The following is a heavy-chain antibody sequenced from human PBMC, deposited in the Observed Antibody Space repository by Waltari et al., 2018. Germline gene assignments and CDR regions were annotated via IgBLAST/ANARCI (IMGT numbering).Heavy chain of an antibody. V-gene: IGHV4-39*01. CDR2: IYYSGST. D-gene: IGHD3-9*01. CDR1: GGSISSSSYY. Sequence: QLQLQESGPGLVKPSETLSLTCTVSGGSISSSSYYWGWIRQPPGKGLEWIGSIYYSGSTYYNPSLKSRVTISVDTSKNQFSLKLSSVTAADTAVYYCARHFDWLLAFDIWGQGTMVTVSS. J-gene: IGHJ3*02. CDR3: ARHFDWLLAFDI.